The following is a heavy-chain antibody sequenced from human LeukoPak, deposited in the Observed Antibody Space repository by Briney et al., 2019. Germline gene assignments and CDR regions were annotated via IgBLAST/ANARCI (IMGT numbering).Heavy chain of an antibody. CDR3: AKAMYADYDSSDL. V-gene: IGHV3-30*18. CDR2: ISRDGSNK. D-gene: IGHD3-22*01. J-gene: IGHJ4*02. CDR1: GFIFSSYG. Sequence: GGSLRLSCAASGFIFSSYGTHWVRQAPGKGLEWVAVISRDGSNKYYADSVKGRFTISRDNSKNTLYLQMNSLRGEDTAVYYCAKAMYADYDSSDLWGQGTLVTVSS.